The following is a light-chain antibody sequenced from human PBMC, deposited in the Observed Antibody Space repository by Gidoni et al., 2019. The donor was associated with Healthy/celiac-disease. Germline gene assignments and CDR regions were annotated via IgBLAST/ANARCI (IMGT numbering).Light chain of an antibody. CDR2: QDS. CDR3: QAWDSRYVV. J-gene: IGLJ2*01. CDR1: KLGDKY. Sequence: SYELTQPPSVSVSPGQTASITCSGDKLGDKYACWYQQKPGQSSVLVIYQDSKRPSGIPERFSGSNSGNTATLTISGTQAMDEADYYCQAWDSRYVVFGGGTKLTVL. V-gene: IGLV3-1*01.